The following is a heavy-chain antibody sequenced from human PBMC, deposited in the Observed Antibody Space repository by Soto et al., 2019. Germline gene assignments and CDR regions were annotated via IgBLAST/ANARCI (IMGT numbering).Heavy chain of an antibody. CDR1: GYTFTGYY. J-gene: IGHJ5*02. Sequence: QVQLVQSGAEVKKPGSSVKVSCKASGYTFTGYYMHWVRQAPGQGLEWMGWINPNSGGTNYAQKFQGWVTKTRDTSISTAYLERSRLRSDDTAVYYRATDPTSYGGNPWFDPWGQGTLVTVPS. V-gene: IGHV1-2*04. CDR2: INPNSGGT. CDR3: ATDPTSYGGNPWFDP. D-gene: IGHD4-17*01.